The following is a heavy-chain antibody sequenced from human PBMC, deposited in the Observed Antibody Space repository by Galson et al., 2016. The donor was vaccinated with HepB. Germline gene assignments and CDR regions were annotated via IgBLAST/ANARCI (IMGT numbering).Heavy chain of an antibody. CDR2: TFHSGST. CDR3: ASLGYCTGGTCYSPY. Sequence: SETLSLTCTVSGGSITNYYWSWIRQPPGKGLEWIGETFHSGSTNYNPSLKSRVTISVDKSKNQFSLKLSSVTAADTAVYYCASLGYCTGGTCYSPYWGQGTLVTVSS. CDR1: GGSITNYY. J-gene: IGHJ4*02. D-gene: IGHD2-15*01. V-gene: IGHV4-59*12.